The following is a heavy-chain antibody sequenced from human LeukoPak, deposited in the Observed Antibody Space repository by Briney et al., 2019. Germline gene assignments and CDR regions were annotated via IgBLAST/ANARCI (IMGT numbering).Heavy chain of an antibody. D-gene: IGHD5-18*01. V-gene: IGHV3-33*01. CDR1: GYTFSSHG. Sequence: GRSLRLSCAASGYTFSSHGMHWARQAPGKGLEWVAVIRYDGRKKYHAESVKGRFTISRDNSKNTLYLQMNSLRAEDTPVYYCARDLLGYSYDAYYFDFWGQGTLVTVSS. J-gene: IGHJ4*02. CDR3: ARDLLGYSYDAYYFDF. CDR2: IRYDGRKK.